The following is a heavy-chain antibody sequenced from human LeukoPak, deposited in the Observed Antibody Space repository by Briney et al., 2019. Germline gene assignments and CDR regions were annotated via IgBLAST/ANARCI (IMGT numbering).Heavy chain of an antibody. CDR3: ARGAPLYYYYGMDV. Sequence: ASVKVSCKASGYTFTGYYMHWVRQAPGQGLEWMGWINPNSGGTNYAQKFQGRVTMTRDTSISTAYMELSRLRPDDTAVYYCARGAPLYYYYGMDVWGQGTTVTVSS. D-gene: IGHD4/OR15-4a*01. CDR2: INPNSGGT. CDR1: GYTFTGYY. J-gene: IGHJ6*02. V-gene: IGHV1-2*02.